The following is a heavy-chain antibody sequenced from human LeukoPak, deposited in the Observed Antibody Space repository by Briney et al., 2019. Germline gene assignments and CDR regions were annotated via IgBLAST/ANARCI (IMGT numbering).Heavy chain of an antibody. D-gene: IGHD1-20*01. J-gene: IGHJ4*02. CDR1: GYTLTELS. V-gene: IGHV1-24*01. CDR2: FDTEDGET. Sequence: ASVKVSCKVSGYTLTELSMHCVRQAPGKGLEWMGGFDTEDGETIYAQKLQGRVTMTEDTSTDTAYMELSSLRSEDTAVYYCAVSLTGKYYFDYWGQGTLVTVSS. CDR3: AVSLTGKYYFDY.